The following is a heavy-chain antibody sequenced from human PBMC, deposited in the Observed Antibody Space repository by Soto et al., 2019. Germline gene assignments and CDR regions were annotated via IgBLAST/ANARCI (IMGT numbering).Heavy chain of an antibody. CDR2: IWYDGSNK. D-gene: IGHD3-22*01. CDR3: ARVAYDSSGYYYSVPDY. J-gene: IGHJ4*02. CDR1: GFTFSSYG. Sequence: PGGSLRLSCAASGFTFSSYGMHWVRQAPGKGLEWVAVIWYDGSNKYHADSVKGRFTISRDNSKNTLYLQMNSLRAEDTAVYYCARVAYDSSGYYYSVPDYWGQGTLVTVSS. V-gene: IGHV3-33*01.